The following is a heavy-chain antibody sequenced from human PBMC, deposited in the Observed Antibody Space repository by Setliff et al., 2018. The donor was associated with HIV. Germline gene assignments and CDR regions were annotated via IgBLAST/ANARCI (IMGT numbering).Heavy chain of an antibody. CDR1: GGTFKNLA. D-gene: IGHD5-18*01. V-gene: IGHV1-69*13. J-gene: IGHJ4*02. Sequence: ASVKVSCKASGGTFKNLAISWVRQAPGQGLEWMGGVIPSFATANYAQKFQGRITITADELTSTVYMDLNSLRSEDTAVYYCARVGNTAMFDYWGQGTLVTVSS. CDR3: ARVGNTAMFDY. CDR2: VIPSFATA.